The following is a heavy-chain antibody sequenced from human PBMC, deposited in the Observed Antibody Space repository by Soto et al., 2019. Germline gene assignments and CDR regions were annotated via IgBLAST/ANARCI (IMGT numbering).Heavy chain of an antibody. CDR1: SGSMNIDY. CDR2: ISYNGIS. D-gene: IGHD3-10*01. V-gene: IGHV4-59*01. J-gene: IGHJ4*02. CDR3: ARANLGNYGYPSYFDY. Sequence: LSLTCTVXSGSMNIDYWTWIRQSPGKGLEWIGYISYNGISKHNPSLSSRVTISLHRSTNQFSLKLSSVTAADTAVYYCARANLGNYGYPSYFDYWGQGTLVTVSS.